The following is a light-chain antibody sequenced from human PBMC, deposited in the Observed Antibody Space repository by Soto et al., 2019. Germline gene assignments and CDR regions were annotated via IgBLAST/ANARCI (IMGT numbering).Light chain of an antibody. V-gene: IGKV3-15*01. CDR2: DAY. Sequence: DIVLTHSPGTLSLFPWDIATLSCRASQSVSTSYLAWYQQRPVQVPRLLIYDAYTRAAGVPARFSGSGSGTEFSLTISSLQSEDFAVYYCQQYSDWPLYTFGQGAKVDIK. J-gene: IGKJ2*01. CDR1: QSVSTSY. CDR3: QQYSDWPLYT.